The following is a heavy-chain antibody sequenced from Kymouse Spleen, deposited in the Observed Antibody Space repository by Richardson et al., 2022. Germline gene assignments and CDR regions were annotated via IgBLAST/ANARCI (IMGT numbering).Heavy chain of an antibody. CDR3: ARDGIVGATSYFDY. CDR1: GFTFSSYW. J-gene: IGHJ4*02. V-gene: IGHV3-7*01. Sequence: EVQLVESGGGLVQPGGSLRLSCAASGFTFSSYWMSWVRQAPGKGLEWVANIKQDGSEKYYVDSVKGRFTISRDNAKNSLYLQMNSLRAEDTAVYYCARDGIVGATSYFDYWGQGTLVTVSS. CDR2: IKQDGSEK. D-gene: IGHD1-26*01.